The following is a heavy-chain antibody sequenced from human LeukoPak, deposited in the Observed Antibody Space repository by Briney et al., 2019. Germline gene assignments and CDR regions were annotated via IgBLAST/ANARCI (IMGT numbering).Heavy chain of an antibody. CDR3: AKVGYCSSTSCQRFDP. D-gene: IGHD2-2*03. CDR1: GFTFSSYA. J-gene: IGHJ5*02. Sequence: GGSLRLSCAASGFTFSSYAMSWVRQAPGKGLEWVSAISGSGGSTYYADSVKGRFTISRDNSKNTLYLQMNSLRAEDTAVYYCAKVGYCSSTSCQRFDPWGQGTLVTVSS. V-gene: IGHV3-23*01. CDR2: ISGSGGST.